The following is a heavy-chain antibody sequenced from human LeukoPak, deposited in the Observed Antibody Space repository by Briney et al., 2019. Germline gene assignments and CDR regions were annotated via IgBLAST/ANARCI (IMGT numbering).Heavy chain of an antibody. D-gene: IGHD5-18*01. CDR3: ARVVGYPLLFDY. V-gene: IGHV1-46*01. Sequence: ASVKVSCKASGYTFTTYYLHWVRQAPGQGLEWMGLINPSGGSTSYAQKFQGRVTMTRDTSTSTVYTELSSLRSEDTAVYYCARVVGYPLLFDYWGQGTLVTVSS. CDR2: INPSGGST. J-gene: IGHJ4*02. CDR1: GYTFTTYY.